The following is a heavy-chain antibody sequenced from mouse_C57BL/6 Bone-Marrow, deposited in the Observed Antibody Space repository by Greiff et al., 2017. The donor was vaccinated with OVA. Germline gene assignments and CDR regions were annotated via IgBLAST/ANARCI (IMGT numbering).Heavy chain of an antibody. Sequence: QVQLQQSGAELVKPGASVKLSCKASGYTFTSYWMQWVKQRPGQGLEWIGEIDPSDSYTNYNQKFKGKATLTVDTSSSTAYMQLSSLTSEDSAVYYCARKRYGADYWGQGTTLTVSS. V-gene: IGHV1-50*01. CDR1: GYTFTSYW. CDR2: IDPSDSYT. J-gene: IGHJ2*01. CDR3: ARKRYGADY. D-gene: IGHD1-1*01.